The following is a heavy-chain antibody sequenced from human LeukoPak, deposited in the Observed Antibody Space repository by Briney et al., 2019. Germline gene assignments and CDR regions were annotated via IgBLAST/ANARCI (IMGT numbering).Heavy chain of an antibody. D-gene: IGHD3-22*01. CDR3: AKAREGISEAMIVVALPLG. J-gene: IGHJ4*02. CDR1: GFTFSSYA. CDR2: ISGSGGST. Sequence: PGGSLRLSCAASGFTFSSYAMSWVRQAPGKGLEWVSAISGSGGSTYYADSVKGRFTISRDNSKNTLYLQMNSLRAEDTAVYYCAKAREGISEAMIVVALPLGWGQGTLVTVSS. V-gene: IGHV3-23*01.